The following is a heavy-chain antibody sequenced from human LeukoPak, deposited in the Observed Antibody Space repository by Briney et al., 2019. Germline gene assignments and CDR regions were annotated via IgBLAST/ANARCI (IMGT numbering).Heavy chain of an antibody. CDR3: ARGKEVITMLRGLKPGYYFDY. D-gene: IGHD3-10*01. J-gene: IGHJ4*02. CDR1: GASISSNY. Sequence: SETLSLSCAFSGASISSNYRSFSQPPPGKRLEWRGYIHYSGSTNYKSSLKSRVTISVDTSKNQFSLQLNSVTAEDTAVYYCARGKEVITMLRGLKPGYYFDYWGQGTLVAVSS. CDR2: IHYSGST. V-gene: IGHV4-59*01.